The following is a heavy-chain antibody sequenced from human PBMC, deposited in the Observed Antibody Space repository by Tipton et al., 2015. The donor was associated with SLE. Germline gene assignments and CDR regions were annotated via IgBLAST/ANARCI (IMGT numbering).Heavy chain of an antibody. V-gene: IGHV4-59*08. CDR1: GGSISTHQ. CDR3: ARGDITSRGLDY. Sequence: TLSLTCAVHGGSISTHQWSWIRQSPREGLEWIGYIYDRGTTNYNPSVMSRVVVSMDTSKNQFSLRLTSVTAADTAVYYCARGDITSRGLDYWSQGTLVTVSS. J-gene: IGHJ4*02. D-gene: IGHD2-15*01. CDR2: IYDRGTT.